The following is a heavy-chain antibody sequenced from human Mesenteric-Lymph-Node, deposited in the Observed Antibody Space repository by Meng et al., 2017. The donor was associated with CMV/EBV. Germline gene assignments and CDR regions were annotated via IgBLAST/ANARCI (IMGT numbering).Heavy chain of an antibody. J-gene: IGHJ4*02. V-gene: IGHV4-59*01. CDR2: IYYSGST. CDR1: GGSISSYY. Sequence: SETLSLTCTVSGGSISSYYWSWIRQPPGKGLEWIGYIYYSGSTNYNPSLKSRVTISVDTSKNQFSLKLSSVTAADTAVYYCARARGSWDYYFDYWGQGTLVTVSS. D-gene: IGHD6-13*01. CDR3: ARARGSWDYYFDY.